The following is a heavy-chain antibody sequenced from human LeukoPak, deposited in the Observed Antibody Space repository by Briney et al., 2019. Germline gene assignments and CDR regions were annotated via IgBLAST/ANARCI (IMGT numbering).Heavy chain of an antibody. CDR1: GGSISRSSYY. Sequence: SETLSLNCTVSGGSISRSSYYWGWLRQPPGKGLEWIGSIYYSGSTYYNPSLKSRVTISVDTSKNQFSLKLSSVTAADTAVYYCARTKNTAMVTGPYYYYYMDVWGKGTTVTISS. CDR2: IYYSGST. V-gene: IGHV4-39*07. CDR3: ARTKNTAMVTGPYYYYYMDV. D-gene: IGHD5-18*01. J-gene: IGHJ6*03.